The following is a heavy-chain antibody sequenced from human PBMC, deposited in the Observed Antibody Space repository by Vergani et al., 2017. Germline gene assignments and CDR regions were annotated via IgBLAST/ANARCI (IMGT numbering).Heavy chain of an antibody. Sequence: QITLKESGPTLVKPTQTLTLTCTFSGFSLSTSGVGVGWIRQPPGKALEWLALIYWDDDKRYSQSLKSRLTITKDTSKNQVVLTMNNMDPVDTATYYCALTPPNWGGDAFDIWGQGTMVTVSS. D-gene: IGHD7-27*01. V-gene: IGHV2-5*02. J-gene: IGHJ3*02. CDR3: ALTPPNWGGDAFDI. CDR2: IYWDDDK. CDR1: GFSLSTSGVG.